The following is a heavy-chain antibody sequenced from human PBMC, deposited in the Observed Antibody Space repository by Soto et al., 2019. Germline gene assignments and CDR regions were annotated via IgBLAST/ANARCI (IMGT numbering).Heavy chain of an antibody. V-gene: IGHV1-69*13. Sequence: ASVKVSCKASGGTFSSYAISWVRQAPGQGLEWMGGIIPIFGTANYAQKFQGRVTITADESTSTAYMELRSLRSEDTAVYYCARGWFGEFMYYFDYWGQGTLVTVSS. CDR2: IIPIFGTA. J-gene: IGHJ4*02. CDR1: GGTFSSYA. CDR3: ARGWFGEFMYYFDY. D-gene: IGHD3-10*01.